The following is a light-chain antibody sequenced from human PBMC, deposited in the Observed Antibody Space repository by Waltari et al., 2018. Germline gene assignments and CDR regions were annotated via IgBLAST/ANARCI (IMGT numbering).Light chain of an antibody. CDR1: SSNIGNHP. V-gene: IGLV1-44*01. CDR3: TAWDDSLKAYV. Sequence: QSVLTQSPSASGTPGQRVTIPCSGSSSNIGNHPANWYQQLPGAAPKLLIYGNDKRPSGIPDRFSGSTSGSSASLAISWLQSEDEADYYCTAWDDSLKAYVFGSGTKVTVL. CDR2: GND. J-gene: IGLJ1*01.